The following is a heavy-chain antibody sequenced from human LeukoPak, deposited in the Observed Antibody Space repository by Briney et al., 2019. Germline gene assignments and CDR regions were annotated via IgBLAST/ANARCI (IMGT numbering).Heavy chain of an antibody. V-gene: IGHV1-18*01. CDR1: GYTFTSYG. CDR2: ISAYNGNT. J-gene: IGHJ4*02. D-gene: IGHD3-22*01. Sequence: ASVKVSCKASGYTFTSYGISWVRQAPGQGLEWMGWISAYNGNTNYAQKLQGRVTMTTDTSTSTAYMELRSLRSDDTAVYYCARSATMIVVAPFDYWGQGTLVTVSS. CDR3: ARSATMIVVAPFDY.